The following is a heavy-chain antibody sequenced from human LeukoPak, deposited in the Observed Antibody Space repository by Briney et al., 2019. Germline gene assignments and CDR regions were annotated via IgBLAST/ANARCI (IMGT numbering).Heavy chain of an antibody. J-gene: IGHJ5*02. CDR2: IYSGGST. CDR1: GFTVSSNY. V-gene: IGHV3-53*01. CDR3: ARGLTVAGTGGNWFDP. Sequence: PGGSLRLSCAASGFTVSSNYMSWVRQAPGKGLEWASVIYSGGSTYYADSVKGRFTISRDNSKNTLYLQMNSLRAEDTAVYYCARGLTVAGTGGNWFDPWGQGTLVTVSS. D-gene: IGHD6-19*01.